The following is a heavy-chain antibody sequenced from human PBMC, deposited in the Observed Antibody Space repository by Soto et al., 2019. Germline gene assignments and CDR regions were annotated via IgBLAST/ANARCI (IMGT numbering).Heavy chain of an antibody. Sequence: GGSLRLSCAASGFTFSSYGMHWVRQAPGKGLEWVAVIWYDGSNKYYADSVKGRFTISRDNSKNTLYLQMNSLRAEDTAVYYCARDLTVLRYFDWLPVGDGMDVWGQGTTVTVSS. CDR2: IWYDGSNK. CDR1: GFTFSSYG. J-gene: IGHJ6*02. V-gene: IGHV3-33*01. CDR3: ARDLTVLRYFDWLPVGDGMDV. D-gene: IGHD3-9*01.